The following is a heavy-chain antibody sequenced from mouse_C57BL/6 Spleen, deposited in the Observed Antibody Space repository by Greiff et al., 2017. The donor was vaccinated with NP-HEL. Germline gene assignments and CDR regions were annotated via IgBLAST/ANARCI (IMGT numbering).Heavy chain of an antibody. CDR2: INYSGST. Sequence: EVMLVESGPGLAKPSQTLSLTCSVTGYSITSDYWNWIRKFPGNKLEYMGYINYSGSTSYNPSLKSRISITRDTSKNQYYLQLNSVTTEDTATYYCARDTRGDWDFDVWGTGTTVNVSS. D-gene: IGHD5-1-1*01. V-gene: IGHV3-8*01. CDR3: ARDTRGDWDFDV. J-gene: IGHJ1*03. CDR1: GYSITSDY.